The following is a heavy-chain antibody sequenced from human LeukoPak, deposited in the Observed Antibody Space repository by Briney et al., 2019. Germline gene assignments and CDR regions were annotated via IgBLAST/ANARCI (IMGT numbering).Heavy chain of an antibody. CDR1: GFTFIINY. V-gene: IGHV3-53*01. J-gene: IGHJ4*02. Sequence: PGGSLRLSCAASGFTFIINYMSGVRQAPGKGREGVSVIFSGGGTYYADSVKGRFTISRDNFKNTLYLQMNSLRAEDTAVYYCARGGSTRIYYFDYWGQGTLVTVSS. CDR3: ARGGSTRIYYFDY. CDR2: IFSGGGT.